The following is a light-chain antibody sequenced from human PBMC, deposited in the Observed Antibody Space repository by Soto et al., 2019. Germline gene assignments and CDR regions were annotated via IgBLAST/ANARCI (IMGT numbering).Light chain of an antibody. V-gene: IGKV3-15*01. J-gene: IGKJ2*01. CDR1: QSVSSR. CDR2: VAS. CDR3: QQYNNWTPYT. Sequence: EIVMTQSPDTLSVSPWARATLSCKASQSVSSRLAWYQQKPGQPPRLLIYVASTRATGTPARFSGSGSGTDFTLTISGLQSEDFAVYYCQQYNNWTPYTFGQGTKLEIK.